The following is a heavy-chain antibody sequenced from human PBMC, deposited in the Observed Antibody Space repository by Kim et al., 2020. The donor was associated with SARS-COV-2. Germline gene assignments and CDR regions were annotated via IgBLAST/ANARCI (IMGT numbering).Heavy chain of an antibody. J-gene: IGHJ4*02. Sequence: EINHSGSTNYNPSLKSRVTISVDTSKNQFSLKLSSVTAADTAVYYCARGIVGAFPPDYWCQGTLVTV. CDR2: INHSGST. CDR3: ARGIVGAFPPDY. V-gene: IGHV4-34*01. D-gene: IGHD1-26*01.